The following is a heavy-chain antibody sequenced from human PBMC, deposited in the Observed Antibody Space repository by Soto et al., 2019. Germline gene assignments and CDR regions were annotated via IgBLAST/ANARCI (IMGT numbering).Heavy chain of an antibody. Sequence: QITLKESGPTLVKPTQTLTLTCSFSGFSLSTSGVGVGWIRQPPGKALEWLTLVYWNDDKRYSPSLKSSLTITKDTSRNQVVLTMTNMDPVDTATYYCARLSGGLNYCDYWGQGTLVTVSS. D-gene: IGHD3-16*01. V-gene: IGHV2-5*01. J-gene: IGHJ4*02. CDR2: VYWNDDK. CDR3: ARLSGGLNYCDY. CDR1: GFSLSTSGVG.